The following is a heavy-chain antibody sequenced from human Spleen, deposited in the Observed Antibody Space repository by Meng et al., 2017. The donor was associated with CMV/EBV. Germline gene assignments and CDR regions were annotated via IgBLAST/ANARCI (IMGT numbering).Heavy chain of an antibody. V-gene: IGHV4-30-4*08. J-gene: IGHJ5*02. CDR2: IYYSGST. D-gene: IGHD3-3*01. CDR1: GGSISSGDYY. Sequence: SGGSISSGDYYWSWIRQPPGKGLEWIGNIYYSGSTYYNPSLKSRVTISVDTSKNQFSLKLSSVTAADTAVYYCARGDGTIFGNWFDPWGQGTLVTVSS. CDR3: ARGDGTIFGNWFDP.